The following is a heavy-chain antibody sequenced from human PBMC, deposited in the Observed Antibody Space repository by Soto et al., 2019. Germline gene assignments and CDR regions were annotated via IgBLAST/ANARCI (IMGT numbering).Heavy chain of an antibody. V-gene: IGHV3-23*01. J-gene: IGHJ4*02. CDR2: ISYTGTYT. D-gene: IGHD1-7*01. CDR3: AKDGEGLELPWFFDS. CDR1: GFIFRKFA. Sequence: GSLRLSCAASGFIFRKFAMAWVRQAPGKGLTWVSAISYTGTYTYYADSVKGRFTISRDNSKNTLFLQMNSLRAEDTAMYFCAKDGEGLELPWFFDSWGRGTQVNVSS.